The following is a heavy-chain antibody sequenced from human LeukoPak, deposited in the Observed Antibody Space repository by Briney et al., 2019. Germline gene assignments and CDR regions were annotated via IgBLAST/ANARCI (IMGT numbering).Heavy chain of an antibody. CDR2: IKQDGSEK. Sequence: PGGSLRLSCAASGFTFSSYWMIWVRPAPGKGLEWVANIKQDGSEKYYVDSVKGRFTISRDNAKNSLYLQMNSLRAEDTAVYYCARDSIVATRIFDYWGQGTLVTVSS. CDR3: ARDSIVATRIFDY. J-gene: IGHJ4*02. CDR1: GFTFSSYW. D-gene: IGHD5-12*01. V-gene: IGHV3-7*01.